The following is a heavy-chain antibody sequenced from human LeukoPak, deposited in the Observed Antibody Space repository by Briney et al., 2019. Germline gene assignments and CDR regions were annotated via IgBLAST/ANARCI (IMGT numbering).Heavy chain of an antibody. CDR1: GFTFSSHA. V-gene: IGHV3-23*01. CDR2: LSGSGYNT. CDR3: AKDPYGTRFFDY. J-gene: IGHJ4*02. D-gene: IGHD2-2*01. Sequence: GGSLRLSCAASGFTFSSHALSWVRQAPGKGLEWVSSLSGSGYNTYYADSVKGRFTISRDNSKNTVYLQMNSLRAEDTAVYYCAKDPYGTRFFDYWGQGTLVTVSS.